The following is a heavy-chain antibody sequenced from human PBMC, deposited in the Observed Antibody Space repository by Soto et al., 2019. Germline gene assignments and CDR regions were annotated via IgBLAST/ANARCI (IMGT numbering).Heavy chain of an antibody. D-gene: IGHD6-13*01. CDR3: TRGDSSSWRPHFDY. V-gene: IGHV4-59*01. J-gene: IGHJ4*02. Sequence: QVQLQESGPGLVRPSETLSLTCTVSGASIRSYYWSWIRQPPGKGLEWIGFIHHSGSTNYNPSLKSRLTMSVDTSKNQFSLKLRSVTAADTAVYYCTRGDSSSWRPHFDYWGQGTLVTVSS. CDR2: IHHSGST. CDR1: GASIRSYY.